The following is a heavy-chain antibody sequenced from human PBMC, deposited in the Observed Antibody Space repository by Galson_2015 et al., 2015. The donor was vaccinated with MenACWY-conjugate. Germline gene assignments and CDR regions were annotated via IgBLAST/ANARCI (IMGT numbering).Heavy chain of an antibody. V-gene: IGHV4-59*01. J-gene: IGHJ4*02. CDR1: GGSISTYY. D-gene: IGHD3-10*01. Sequence: SETLSLTCTVSGGSISTYYWSWMRQPPGKGLEWIGFVYYSGSTEYNPSLKSRVTISVDTSNNNFSLKVSAVTAADTAVYYCARAPSGTYWDYWGQGALVTVSS. CDR3: ARAPSGTYWDY. CDR2: VYYSGST.